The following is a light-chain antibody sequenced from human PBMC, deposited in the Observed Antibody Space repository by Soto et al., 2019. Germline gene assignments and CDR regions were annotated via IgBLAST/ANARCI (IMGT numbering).Light chain of an antibody. V-gene: IGLV8-61*01. CDR1: SGSVSTGYY. Sequence: QAVVTQEPSFSVSPGGTVTLTCGLSSGSVSTGYYPSWYQQTPGQAPRTLIYSTNTRSSGVPDRFSGSILGNKAALTITGTQADDESDYHCVLYMGSGISVFGGGTKLTVL. J-gene: IGLJ2*01. CDR2: STN. CDR3: VLYMGSGISV.